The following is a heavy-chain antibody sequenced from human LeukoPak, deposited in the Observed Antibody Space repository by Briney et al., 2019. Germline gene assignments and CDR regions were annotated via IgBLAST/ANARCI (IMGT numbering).Heavy chain of an antibody. D-gene: IGHD3-9*01. J-gene: IGHJ4*02. Sequence: ASVKVSCKASGYTFTSYGISWVRQAPGQGLEWMGWISAYNGNTNYTQKLQGRVTMTTDTSTSTAYMELRSLRSDDTAVYYCARGDYDMLTGYYKGVDYWGQGTLVIVSS. CDR2: ISAYNGNT. CDR3: ARGDYDMLTGYYKGVDY. CDR1: GYTFTSYG. V-gene: IGHV1-18*04.